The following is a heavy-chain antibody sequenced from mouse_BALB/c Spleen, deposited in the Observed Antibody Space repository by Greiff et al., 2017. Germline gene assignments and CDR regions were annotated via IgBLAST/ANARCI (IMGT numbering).Heavy chain of an antibody. V-gene: IGHV5-6*01. CDR1: GFTFSSYG. D-gene: IGHD2-10*02. CDR2: ISSGGSYT. Sequence: EVHLVESGGDLVKPGGSLKLSCAASGFTFSSYGMSWVRQTPDKRLEWVATISSGGSYTYYPDSVKGRFTISRDNAKNTLYLQMSSLKSEDTAMYYCAREYGKGGFFDYWGQGTTLTVSS. CDR3: AREYGKGGFFDY. J-gene: IGHJ2*01.